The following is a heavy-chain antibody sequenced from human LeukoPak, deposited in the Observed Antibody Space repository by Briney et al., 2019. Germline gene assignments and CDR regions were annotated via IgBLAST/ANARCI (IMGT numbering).Heavy chain of an antibody. V-gene: IGHV3-21*01. D-gene: IGHD3-10*01. CDR3: ATQHYYGSGSNY. CDR1: GFTFSIHW. CDR2: ISSSSSYI. J-gene: IGHJ4*02. Sequence: GGSIRLSCAASGFTFSIHWMYWVRQAPGKGLEWVSSISSSSSYIYYADSVKGRFTISRDNAKNSLYLQMNSLRAEDTAVYYCATQHYYGSGSNYWGQGTLVTVSS.